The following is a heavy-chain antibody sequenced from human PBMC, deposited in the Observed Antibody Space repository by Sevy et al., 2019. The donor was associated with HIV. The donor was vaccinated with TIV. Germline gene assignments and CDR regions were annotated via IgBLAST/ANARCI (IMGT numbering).Heavy chain of an antibody. J-gene: IGHJ4*02. CDR1: GFTFSSYE. V-gene: IGHV3-48*03. CDR3: ARDRQGITVAGTAIDY. D-gene: IGHD6-19*01. Sequence: GGSLRLSCAASGFTFSSYEMNWVRQAPGNGLEWISYITLSGSTMYYADSVKGRFTISRDNAKNSLYLQMNSLRAEDTAVYYCARDRQGITVAGTAIDYWGQGTLVTVSS. CDR2: ITLSGSTM.